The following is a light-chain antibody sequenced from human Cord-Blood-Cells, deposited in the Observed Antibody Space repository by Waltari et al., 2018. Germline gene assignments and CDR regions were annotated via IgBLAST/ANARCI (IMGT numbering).Light chain of an antibody. V-gene: IGKV3-15*01. CDR3: QQYNNWPLT. Sequence: EISMTPSSATLTVTPGERATLSCRASQSVSSNLAWYQQKPGQAPRLLIYGASTRATGIPSRFSGSGSGTEFTLTISSLQSEDFAVYYCQQYNNWPLTFGPGTKVDIK. CDR1: QSVSSN. CDR2: GAS. J-gene: IGKJ3*01.